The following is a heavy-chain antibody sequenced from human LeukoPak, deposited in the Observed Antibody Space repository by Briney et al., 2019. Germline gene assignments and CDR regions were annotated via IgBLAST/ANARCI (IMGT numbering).Heavy chain of an antibody. CDR1: GFTFSGYW. D-gene: IGHD3-3*01. Sequence: GGSLRLSCAASGFTFSGYWMHWVRQGPEKGLELVSRIDNDGHGILYADSVKGRFTTSRGNAKNTLYLQMNSLRFEDTAVYYCATGGGWVPSFGVVTHIDVWGKGTTVTVSS. CDR3: ATGGGWVPSFGVVTHIDV. J-gene: IGHJ6*03. V-gene: IGHV3-74*03. CDR2: IDNDGHGI.